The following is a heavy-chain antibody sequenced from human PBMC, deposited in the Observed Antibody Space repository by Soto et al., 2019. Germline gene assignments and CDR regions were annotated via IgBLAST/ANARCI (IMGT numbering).Heavy chain of an antibody. CDR3: ARATKVRGSAQTRPDF. J-gene: IGHJ4*02. CDR2: SSPSGTT. D-gene: IGHD3-10*01. Sequence: XQSLSLPRFLYRGSLSGNYRSWIRQHPGKGLEWIGESSPSGTTSYSPSLKSRVSISVDTSKNQFSLTLTSLTAADTAVYYCARATKVRGSAQTRPDFWGQGSLVTVPS. V-gene: IGHV4-34*01. CDR1: RGSLSGNY.